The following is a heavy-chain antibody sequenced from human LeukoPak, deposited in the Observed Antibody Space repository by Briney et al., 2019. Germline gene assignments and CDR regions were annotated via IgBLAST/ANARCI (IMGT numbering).Heavy chain of an antibody. CDR3: AKDSEEEGGGVLDY. CDR1: GFTFDDYA. J-gene: IGHJ4*02. Sequence: GGSLRLSCAASGFTFDDYAMHWVRQAPGKGLEWVSLISWDGGSTYYADSVKGRFTISRDNSKNSLYLQMNSLRAEDTALYYCAKDSEEEGGGVLDYWGQGTLVTVSS. CDR2: ISWDGGST. V-gene: IGHV3-43D*03. D-gene: IGHD4-23*01.